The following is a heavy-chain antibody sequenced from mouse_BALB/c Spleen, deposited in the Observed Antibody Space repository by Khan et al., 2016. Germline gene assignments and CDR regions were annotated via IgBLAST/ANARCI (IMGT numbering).Heavy chain of an antibody. CDR3: ARLPAWFAY. Sequence: VQLKESGAELVRPGTSVKVSCKASGYAFTNYLIEWVKQRPGQGLEWIGVINPGSGGTNYNEKFKDKATLTADKSSSTAYMQLSSLTSDDSAVYCCARLPAWFAYWGQGTLVTVSA. CDR2: INPGSGGT. J-gene: IGHJ3*01. CDR1: GYAFTNYL. V-gene: IGHV1-54*01.